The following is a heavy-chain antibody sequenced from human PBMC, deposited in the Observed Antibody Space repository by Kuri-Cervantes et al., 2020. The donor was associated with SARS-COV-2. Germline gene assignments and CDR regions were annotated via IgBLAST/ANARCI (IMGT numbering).Heavy chain of an antibody. CDR2: ISSSGSTI. V-gene: IGHV3-48*03. J-gene: IGHJ4*02. Sequence: SLKISCAASGFTFSSYEMNWVRQAPGKGLEWVSYISSSGSTIYYADSVKGRFTISRDNAKNSLYLQMNSLRAEDTAVYYCARYCSSTSCHRRPGVFDYWGQGTLVTVSS. D-gene: IGHD2-2*01. CDR1: GFTFSSYE. CDR3: ARYCSSTSCHRRPGVFDY.